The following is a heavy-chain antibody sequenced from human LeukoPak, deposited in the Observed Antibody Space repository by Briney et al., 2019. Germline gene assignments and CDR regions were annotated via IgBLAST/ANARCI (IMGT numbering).Heavy chain of an antibody. CDR1: GGSISSGSYY. Sequence: NTSETLSLTCTVSGGSISSGSYYWSWIRQPAGKGLEWIGRINTSGRTNYNPSLESRVTISVDTSKNQFSLNLSSVTAADTAVYYCARTLLPATRGAFDIWGQGTMVTVSS. CDR2: INTSGRT. CDR3: ARTLLPATRGAFDI. D-gene: IGHD2-2*01. J-gene: IGHJ3*02. V-gene: IGHV4-61*02.